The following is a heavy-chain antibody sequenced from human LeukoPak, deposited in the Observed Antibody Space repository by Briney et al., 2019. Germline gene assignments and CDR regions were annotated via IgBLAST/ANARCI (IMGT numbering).Heavy chain of an antibody. J-gene: IGHJ4*02. CDR3: SRSSSGQLVFDY. CDR1: GYSISSGYY. D-gene: IGHD6-25*01. CDR2: IYHSGST. V-gene: IGHV4-38-2*02. Sequence: SETLSLTFTVSGYSISSGYYWGWIRQPPGKGLEWIGSIYHSGSTYYNPSLKSRVTISVDTSKNHFSLQVSSVTAADTAVYFCSRSSSGQLVFDYWGQGTLVTVSS.